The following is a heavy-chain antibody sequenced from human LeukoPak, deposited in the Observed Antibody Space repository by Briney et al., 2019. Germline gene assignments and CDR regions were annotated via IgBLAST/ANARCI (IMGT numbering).Heavy chain of an antibody. D-gene: IGHD4-23*01. Sequence: PSQTLSLTCTVSGGSISSGDYYWSWIRQPPGKGLEWIGYIYYSGSTYYNPSLKSRVTISVDTSKNQFSLKLSSVTAADTAVYYCATRYGGKFGSPPDYWGQGTLVTVSS. CDR3: ATRYGGKFGSPPDY. CDR1: GGSISSGDYY. V-gene: IGHV4-30-4*08. CDR2: IYYSGST. J-gene: IGHJ4*02.